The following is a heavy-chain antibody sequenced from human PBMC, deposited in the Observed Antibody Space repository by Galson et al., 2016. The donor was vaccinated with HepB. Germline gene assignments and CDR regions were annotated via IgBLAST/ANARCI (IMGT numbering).Heavy chain of an antibody. V-gene: IGHV2-5*02. CDR3: ARIRSTNCQCSNRNCSYDN. J-gene: IGHJ4*02. CDR2: IYWDNDK. CDR1: GFSLSTTGVG. D-gene: IGHD2-2*01. Sequence: PALVKPTQTLTLTCTLSGFSLSTTGVGVAWIRQPPGEALEWLAVIYWDNDKRYSPSLKSRLTITKDTSKNQVVLTMTNMDPVDTATYYCARIRSTNCQCSNRNCSYDNWGQGTLVTVSS.